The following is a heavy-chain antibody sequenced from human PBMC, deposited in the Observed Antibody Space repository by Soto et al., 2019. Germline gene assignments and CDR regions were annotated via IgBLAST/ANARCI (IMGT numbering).Heavy chain of an antibody. J-gene: IGHJ4*02. CDR1: GYTFTSYY. V-gene: IGHV1-46*01. D-gene: IGHD3-3*01. CDR2: INSSGGST. Sequence: GASVKVSCKASGYTFTSYYMHWVRQAPGQGLEWMGIINSSGGSTSYAQKFQGRVTMTRDTSTSTVYMELSSLRSEDTAVYYCARERDRDFWSGQRGKFDYWGQGTLVTVSS. CDR3: ARERDRDFWSGQRGKFDY.